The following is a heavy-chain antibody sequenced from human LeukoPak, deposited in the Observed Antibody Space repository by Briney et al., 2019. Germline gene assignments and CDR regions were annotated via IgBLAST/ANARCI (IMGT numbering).Heavy chain of an antibody. CDR3: ASSPIGMIRGADFDY. D-gene: IGHD3-10*01. V-gene: IGHV4-4*07. CDR2: IYTSGST. J-gene: IGHJ4*02. CDR1: GDSISSYY. Sequence: SETLSLTCTASGDSISSYYWSWIRQPAGKGLEWIGRIYTSGSTNYNPSLQSRVTISVDTSKNQFSLKLSSVTASDTAVYYCASSPIGMIRGADFDYWGQGTLVTVSS.